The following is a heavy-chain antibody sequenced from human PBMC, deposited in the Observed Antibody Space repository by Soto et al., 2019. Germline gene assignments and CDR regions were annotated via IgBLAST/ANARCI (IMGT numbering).Heavy chain of an antibody. V-gene: IGHV3-72*01. Sequence: EVQLVESGGGLVQPGGSLRLSCAVSGFTFSDHHLDWVRQAPGKGLEWVGRSKNKVNSYITEYAASVKGRFTISRDDSKNSVYLQMNSLRTEDTAVYYCTTLYTSGYWGQGTLVTVSS. CDR1: GFTFSDHH. CDR2: SKNKVNSYIT. D-gene: IGHD1-26*01. J-gene: IGHJ4*02. CDR3: TTLYTSGY.